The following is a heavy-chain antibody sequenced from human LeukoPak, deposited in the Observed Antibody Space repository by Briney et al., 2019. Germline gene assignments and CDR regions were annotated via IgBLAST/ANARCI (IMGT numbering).Heavy chain of an antibody. Sequence: SETLSLTCTVSSGSISSYYWSWNRQPPGQGREWIWYIFYSGSTNYNPSIKSRVTISVDTSKKQFFLGLSSVTAADTAVYYCARGPTGYYFDCWGEGTLVTVSS. CDR2: IFYSGST. D-gene: IGHD4-11*01. J-gene: IGHJ4*02. V-gene: IGHV4-59*01. CDR1: SGSISSYY. CDR3: ARGPTGYYFDC.